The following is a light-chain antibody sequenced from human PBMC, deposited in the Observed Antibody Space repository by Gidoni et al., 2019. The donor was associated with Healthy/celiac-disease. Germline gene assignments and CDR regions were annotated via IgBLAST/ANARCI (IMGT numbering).Light chain of an antibody. CDR1: QSVLYSSNNKNY. CDR2: WAS. V-gene: IGKV4-1*01. CDR3: QQYYRTPPYT. J-gene: IGKJ2*01. Sequence: DIVMTQSPDSLAVSLGERATSNCKSSQSVLYSSNNKNYLAWYQQKPRQPPKLLIYWASTRESGVPDRFSVSGSGTDFTLHISSLQAEVVAVYYCQQYYRTPPYTFGQXTKLEIK.